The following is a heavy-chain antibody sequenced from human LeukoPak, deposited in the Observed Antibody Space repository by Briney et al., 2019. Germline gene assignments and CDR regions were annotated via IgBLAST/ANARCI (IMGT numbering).Heavy chain of an antibody. Sequence: SETLSLTCTVSGGSISSYYWSWIRQPAGKGLEWIGYIYYSGSTNYNPSLKSRVTISVDMSKNQFSLKLSSVTAADTAVYYCARGNYYYYGMDVWGQGTTVTVSS. V-gene: IGHV4-59*08. CDR1: GGSISSYY. CDR3: ARGNYYYYGMDV. J-gene: IGHJ6*02. CDR2: IYYSGST.